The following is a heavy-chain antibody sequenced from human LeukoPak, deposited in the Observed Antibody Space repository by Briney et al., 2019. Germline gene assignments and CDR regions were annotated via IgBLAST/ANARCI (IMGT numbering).Heavy chain of an antibody. CDR1: GFTFSTYA. Sequence: GGSLRLSCAASGFTFSTYAMHWVRQAPGKRLEYVSAISSNENSTYYANSVKGRFTISRDNSKNTLYLQMGSLRAEDMAVYYCTRASGYTSGWPFDYWGQGILVTVSS. CDR3: TRASGYTSGWPFDY. D-gene: IGHD6-19*01. J-gene: IGHJ4*02. V-gene: IGHV3-64*01. CDR2: ISSNENST.